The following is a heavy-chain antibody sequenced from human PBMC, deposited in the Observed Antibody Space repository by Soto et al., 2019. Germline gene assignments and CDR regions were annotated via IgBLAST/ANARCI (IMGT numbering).Heavy chain of an antibody. CDR2: SYYSGST. V-gene: IGHV4-30-4*01. J-gene: IGHJ5*02. Sequence: QVQLQESGPGLVKPSQTLSLTCTVSGGSISSGDYYWSWIRQPPGKGLEWIGYSYYSGSTYYNPSRKSRVTISVDTSKTQFSLKLSSVTAADTAVYYCARVVLITMITRPWGQGTLVTVSS. CDR1: GGSISSGDYY. D-gene: IGHD3-22*01. CDR3: ARVVLITMITRP.